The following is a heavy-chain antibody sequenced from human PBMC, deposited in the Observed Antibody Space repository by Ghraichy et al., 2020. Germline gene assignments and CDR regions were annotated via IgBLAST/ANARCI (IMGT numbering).Heavy chain of an antibody. V-gene: IGHV4-39*07. CDR3: ARELRFLEWYNS. CDR1: GGSISSSSYY. CDR2: IYYSGST. Sequence: GSLRLSCTVSGGSISSSSYYWGWIRQPPGKGLEWIGSIYYSGSTYYNPSLKSRVTISVDTSKNQFSLKLSSVTAADTAVYYCARELRFLEWYNSWGQGTLVTVSS. D-gene: IGHD3-3*01. J-gene: IGHJ4*02.